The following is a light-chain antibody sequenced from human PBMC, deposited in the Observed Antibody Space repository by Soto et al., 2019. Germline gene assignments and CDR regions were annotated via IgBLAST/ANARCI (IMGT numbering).Light chain of an antibody. CDR3: RHYKSYSDT. CDR2: QAS. CDR1: QSSSTG. J-gene: IGKJ1*01. V-gene: IGKV1-5*03. Sequence: DIQMTQSPSTLSASVGDRVTITCRASQSSSTGLAWYQQKPGTAPTLLIYQASSLESGVPSRFSGSGSGKEFTLTISSLQPYDVATYYCRHYKSYSDTFGQGTKVEIK.